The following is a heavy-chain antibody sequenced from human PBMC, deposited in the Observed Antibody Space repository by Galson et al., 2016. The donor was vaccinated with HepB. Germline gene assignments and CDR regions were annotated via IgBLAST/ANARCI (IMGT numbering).Heavy chain of an antibody. CDR2: INPSGGST. V-gene: IGHV1-46*01. D-gene: IGHD3-10*01. CDR1: GYTFTSYY. Sequence: SVKVSCKASGYTFTSYYMHWVRQAPGQGLEWMGIINPSGGSTSYAQKFQGRVTMTRDTSTSTVYMELSSLRSEDTAVYYCARDRHYYGSGSYPSRDFDCWGQGTLVTVSS. J-gene: IGHJ4*02. CDR3: ARDRHYYGSGSYPSRDFDC.